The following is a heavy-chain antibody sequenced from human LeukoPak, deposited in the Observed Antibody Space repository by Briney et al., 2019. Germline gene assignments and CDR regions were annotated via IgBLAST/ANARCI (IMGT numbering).Heavy chain of an antibody. CDR3: ARDPSRGYTYGYGDY. D-gene: IGHD5-18*01. V-gene: IGHV3-7*01. CDR2: IKRDGSEK. CDR1: GFTFSSYW. Sequence: PGGSLRLSCAASGFTFSSYWMNWVRQPPGKGLEWVANIKRDGSEKYYVHSVKGRFTISRDNAKNSLYLQMNSLRAEDTAVYYCARDPSRGYTYGYGDYWGQGTLVTVSS. J-gene: IGHJ4*02.